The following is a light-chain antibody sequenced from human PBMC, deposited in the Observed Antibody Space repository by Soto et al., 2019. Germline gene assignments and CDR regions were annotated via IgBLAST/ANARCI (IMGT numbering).Light chain of an antibody. J-gene: IGLJ3*02. CDR3: QVWDRTSDHWV. V-gene: IGLV3-21*02. Sequence: SYELTQPPSVSVAPGQTARITCGGNNIGSQDVFCYQQKAGQAPVLVVYEDSDRPSGTPERFSGSNSETTATLTISRVEDGDEADYYCQVWDRTSDHWVFGGGTKLTVL. CDR2: EDS. CDR1: NIGSQD.